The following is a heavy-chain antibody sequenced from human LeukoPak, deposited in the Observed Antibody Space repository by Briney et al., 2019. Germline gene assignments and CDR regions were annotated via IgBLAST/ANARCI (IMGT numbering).Heavy chain of an antibody. CDR1: GYTFTSYG. CDR2: ISAYNGNT. D-gene: IGHD2-2*01. J-gene: IGHJ5*02. Sequence: GASVKVSCKASGYTFTSYGISWVRQAPGQGLEWMGWISAYNGNTNYAQKLQGRVTMTTDTSTSTAYMELRSLRSDDTAVYYCARHIVVVPAAMRRVRWFDPWGQGTLVTVSS. CDR3: ARHIVVVPAAMRRVRWFDP. V-gene: IGHV1-18*04.